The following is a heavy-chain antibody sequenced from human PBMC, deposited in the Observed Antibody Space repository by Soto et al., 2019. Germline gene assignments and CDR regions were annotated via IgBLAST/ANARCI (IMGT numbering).Heavy chain of an antibody. CDR2: IYHSGST. V-gene: IGHV4-4*01. CDR1: SGSISSSNW. J-gene: IGHJ6*03. D-gene: IGHD3-10*01. CDR3: ASANGAGSYLYGYMDV. Sequence: QVQLQESGPGLVKPSGTLSLTCAVSSGSISSSNWWSWVRQPPGKGLEWIGEIYHSGSTNYNPSLKSRVTRAVEKSNNQFSLKQGSVTAADTAVYCCASANGAGSYLYGYMDVWGKGTTVTLSS.